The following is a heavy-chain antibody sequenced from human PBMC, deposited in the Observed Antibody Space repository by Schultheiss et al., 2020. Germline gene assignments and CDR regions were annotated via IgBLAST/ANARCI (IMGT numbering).Heavy chain of an antibody. J-gene: IGHJ5*02. CDR1: GFTFSSYA. CDR2: ISSSSSTI. Sequence: GGSLRLSCAASGFTFSSYAMSWVRQAPGKGLEWVSYISSSSSTIYYADSVKGRFTISRDNAKNSLYLQMNSLRDEDTAVYYCAREGEYDFWSGYYTGDWFDPWGQRTLVNVYS. D-gene: IGHD3-3*01. CDR3: AREGEYDFWSGYYTGDWFDP. V-gene: IGHV3-48*02.